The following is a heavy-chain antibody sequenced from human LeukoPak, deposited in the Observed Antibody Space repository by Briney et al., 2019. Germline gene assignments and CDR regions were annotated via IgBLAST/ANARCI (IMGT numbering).Heavy chain of an antibody. Sequence: SETLSLTCIVSGGSISSSSYYWGWIRQPPGKGLEWIGSFYYSGSTYYNPSLKSRVTISVDTSKNQFSLKLSSVTAADTAVYYCARGPGWNYAGDYWGQGTLVTVSS. CDR2: FYYSGST. V-gene: IGHV4-39*07. J-gene: IGHJ4*02. CDR3: ARGPGWNYAGDY. D-gene: IGHD1-7*01. CDR1: GGSISSSSYY.